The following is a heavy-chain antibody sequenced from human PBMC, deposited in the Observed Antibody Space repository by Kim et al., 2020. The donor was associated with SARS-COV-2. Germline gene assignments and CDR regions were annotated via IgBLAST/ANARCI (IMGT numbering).Heavy chain of an antibody. D-gene: IGHD3-10*01. CDR2: IKGGGGGT. Sequence: GGSLRLSCAASGFTFGNYAMNWVRQAPGKGLEWVAYIKGGGGGTHYGDSVKGRFTISRDNSKNTLYLEMNSLRAEETALYYCVKCSSNYGNDAFDVWGPGTMVTVSS. J-gene: IGHJ3*01. CDR1: GFTFGNYA. CDR3: VKCSSNYGNDAFDV. V-gene: IGHV3-23*01.